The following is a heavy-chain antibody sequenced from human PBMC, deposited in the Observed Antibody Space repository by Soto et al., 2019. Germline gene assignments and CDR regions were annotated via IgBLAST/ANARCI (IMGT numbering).Heavy chain of an antibody. V-gene: IGHV1-18*01. CDR2: ISSVNGNT. CDR3: ARVRGECKSGRNYFDS. CDR1: GYTFISFG. J-gene: IGHJ4*02. Sequence: ASVKVSCKASGYTFISFGVSWVRQAPGQGPEWMGWISSVNGNTNYAQKLQGRVTMTTDTLTSTAYMELRSLRSDDTAVCYCARVRGECKSGRNYFDSLGQGVLVTVSS. D-gene: IGHD1-26*01.